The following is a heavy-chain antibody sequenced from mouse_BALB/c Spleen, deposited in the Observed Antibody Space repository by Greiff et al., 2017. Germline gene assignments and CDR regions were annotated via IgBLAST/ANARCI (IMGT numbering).Heavy chain of an antibody. CDR3: ARELGLYYAMDY. J-gene: IGHJ4*01. Sequence: EVQLQQSGGGLVQPGGSLRLSCATSGFTFTDYYMSWVRQPPGKALEWLGFIRNKANGYTTEYSASVKGRFTISRDNSQSILYLQMNTLRAEDSATYYCARELGLYYAMDYWGQGTSVTVSS. CDR1: GFTFTDYY. V-gene: IGHV7-3*02. CDR2: IRNKANGYTT. D-gene: IGHD4-1*01.